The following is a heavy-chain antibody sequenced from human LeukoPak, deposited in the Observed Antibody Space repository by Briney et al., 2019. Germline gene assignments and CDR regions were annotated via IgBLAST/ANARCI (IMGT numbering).Heavy chain of an antibody. D-gene: IGHD3-10*01. J-gene: IGHJ4*01. Sequence: GGSLRLSCAASGFSISDHYMSWIRQSPGKGLEWISYVTSSGSSTKYADSVKGRFTISRDNAKNSVALQMNSLRAEDTAVYYCARERRGSYYAFESWGHGTLVTVSS. V-gene: IGHV3-11*01. CDR2: VTSSGSST. CDR1: GFSISDHY. CDR3: ARERRGSYYAFES.